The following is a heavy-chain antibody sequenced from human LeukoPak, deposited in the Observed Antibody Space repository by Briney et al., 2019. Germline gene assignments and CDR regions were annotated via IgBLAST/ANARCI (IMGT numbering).Heavy chain of an antibody. J-gene: IGHJ4*02. V-gene: IGHV4-4*02. CDR1: GGSTSSSIW. CDR2: IYHSGST. CDR3: ARDRGYDYVWGSYRSGYYFDY. Sequence: SGTLSFTCAVSGGSTSSSIWWSRVRPPPGQGLEWIGEIYHSGSTNYNPSLKSRVTTSVDKSKNQFSLKLSSVTAADTAVYYCARDRGYDYVWGSYRSGYYFDYWGQGTLVTVSS. D-gene: IGHD3-16*02.